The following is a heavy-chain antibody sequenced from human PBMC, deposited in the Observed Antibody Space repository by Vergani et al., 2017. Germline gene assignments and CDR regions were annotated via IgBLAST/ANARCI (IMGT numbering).Heavy chain of an antibody. CDR1: GGSFSGYY. V-gene: IGHV4-34*01. CDR3: ARMVAPGVIPVRYYYYYMDV. Sequence: QVQLQQWGAGLLKPSETLSLTCAVYGGSFSGYYWSWIRQPPGKGLEWIGEINHSGSTNYNPSLKSRVTISVDTSKNQFSLKLSSVTAADTAVYYCARMVAPGVIPVRYYYYYMDVWGKGTTVNVSS. D-gene: IGHD3-16*02. CDR2: INHSGST. J-gene: IGHJ6*03.